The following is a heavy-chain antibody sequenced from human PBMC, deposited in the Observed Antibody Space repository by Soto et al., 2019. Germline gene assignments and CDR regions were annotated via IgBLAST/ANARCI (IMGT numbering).Heavy chain of an antibody. D-gene: IGHD2-15*01. Sequence: QVQLVESGGGVVQPGKSLRLSCVASGFSFRSYAMHWVRQAPGQGLELVAFTSYDGSKKDYAASVNGGFTVSRRNFEYILYLEMNSLRPEDTAVYYCAQEGQAHCSGGSCFSGWFDAWGQGTQVTVSS. J-gene: IGHJ5*01. CDR3: AQEGQAHCSGGSCFSGWFDA. V-gene: IGHV3-30*18. CDR1: GFSFRSYA. CDR2: TSYDGSKK.